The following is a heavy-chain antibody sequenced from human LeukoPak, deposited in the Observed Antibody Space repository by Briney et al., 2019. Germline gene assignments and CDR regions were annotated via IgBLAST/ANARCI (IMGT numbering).Heavy chain of an antibody. CDR2: IYYSGST. CDR1: GGSISSSSYY. CDR3: ARTGPGTKQQNFDY. Sequence: MASETLSLTCTVSGGSISSSSYYWGWIRQPPGKGLAWIGSIYYSGSTYYNPSLKRRVTISVDTSKNQFSLKLSSVTAADTAVYYCARTGPGTKQQNFDYWGQGALVTVSS. V-gene: IGHV4-39*01. D-gene: IGHD1-14*01. J-gene: IGHJ4*02.